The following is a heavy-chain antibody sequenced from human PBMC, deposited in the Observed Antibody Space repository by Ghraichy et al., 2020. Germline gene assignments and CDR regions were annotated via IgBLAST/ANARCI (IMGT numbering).Heavy chain of an antibody. D-gene: IGHD5-18*01. Sequence: GESLNISCAASGFTFSSYAMHWVRQAPGKGLEWVAVISYDGSNKYYADSVKGRFTISRDNSKNTLYLQMNSLRAEDTAVYYCAREEEDTAMDPSASYYGMDVWGQGTTVTVSS. CDR2: ISYDGSNK. J-gene: IGHJ6*02. V-gene: IGHV3-30-3*01. CDR1: GFTFSSYA. CDR3: AREEEDTAMDPSASYYGMDV.